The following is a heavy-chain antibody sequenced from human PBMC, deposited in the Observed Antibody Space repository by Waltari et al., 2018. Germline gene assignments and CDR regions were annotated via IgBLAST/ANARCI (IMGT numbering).Heavy chain of an antibody. J-gene: IGHJ4*02. D-gene: IGHD3-22*01. V-gene: IGHV1-2*06. CDR3: ARDYYDSSGFPRGPDY. CDR2: INPNSGGT. CDR1: VYTFTGYF. Sequence: QVQLVQSGAEVKKPGASVKFSCKASVYTFTGYFMHWLRPAPGQGLEWMGRINPNSGGTNYAQKFQSRVTMTRDTSISTAYMELSRLRSDDTAVYYCARDYYDSSGFPRGPDYWGQGTLVTVSS.